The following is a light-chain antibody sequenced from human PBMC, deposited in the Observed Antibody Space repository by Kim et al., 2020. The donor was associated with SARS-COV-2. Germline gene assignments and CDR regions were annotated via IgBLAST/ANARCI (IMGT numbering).Light chain of an antibody. Sequence: IVLTQFPATLFLSPGDRATLSCRASQSVSSHLAWYQQRAGQAPRLLIYDASTRATGIPARFSGSGSGTDLTLTISSLEPEDFAVYYCQHNKTFGQGTKLEIK. CDR3: QHNKT. CDR1: QSVSSH. CDR2: DAS. V-gene: IGKV3-11*01. J-gene: IGKJ1*01.